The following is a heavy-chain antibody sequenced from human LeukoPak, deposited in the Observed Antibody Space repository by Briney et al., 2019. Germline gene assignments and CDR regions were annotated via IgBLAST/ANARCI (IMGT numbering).Heavy chain of an antibody. CDR1: GGTFSSYA. CDR2: IIPIFGTA. J-gene: IGHJ4*02. D-gene: IGHD6-13*01. CDR3: ARGGQQLVRTFDY. Sequence: SVKVSCKASGGTFSSYAISWVRQAPGQGLEWMGGIIPIFGTANYAQKFQGRVTITADESTSTAYMELSSLRSEDTAVYYCARGGQQLVRTFDYWGQGTRVTVSS. V-gene: IGHV1-69*13.